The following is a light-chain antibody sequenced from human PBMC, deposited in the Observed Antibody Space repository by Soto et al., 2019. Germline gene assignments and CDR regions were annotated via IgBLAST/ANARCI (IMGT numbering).Light chain of an antibody. Sequence: SYELTQPPSVSVAPGQTARITCGGNNIKVKSVHWYQQKPGQAPVLVVHDDSDRPSGIPERFSGSNSGNTATLTISRVEGGDEADYYCQVWDNTSDHVVLGGGTKLTVL. J-gene: IGLJ2*01. V-gene: IGLV3-21*02. CDR3: QVWDNTSDHVV. CDR2: DDS. CDR1: NIKVKS.